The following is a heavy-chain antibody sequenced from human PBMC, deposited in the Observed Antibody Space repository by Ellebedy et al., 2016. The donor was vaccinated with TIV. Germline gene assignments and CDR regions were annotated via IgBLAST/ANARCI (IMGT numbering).Heavy chain of an antibody. CDR3: ARGRYGGNEWFDP. CDR1: GYTFTSNY. J-gene: IGHJ5*02. CDR2: IDPSGGST. Sequence: AASVQVSCKASGYTFTSNYMHWVRQAPGQGLEWMGIIDPSGGSTTYAQNFQGRVTMTSATSTNTVYMELSSLRSEDTAVYYCARGRYGGNEWFDPWGQGTLVTVSS. V-gene: IGHV1-46*01. D-gene: IGHD4-23*01.